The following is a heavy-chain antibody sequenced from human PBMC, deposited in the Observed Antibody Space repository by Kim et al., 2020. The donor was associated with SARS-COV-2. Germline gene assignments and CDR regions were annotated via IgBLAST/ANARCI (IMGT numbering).Heavy chain of an antibody. V-gene: IGHV4-59*01. D-gene: IGHD5-12*01. Sequence: KSRVTISVDTSKNKFSLKLSSVTAADTAVYYCATPIIFSGYDYYYYGMDVWGQGTTVTVSS. CDR3: ATPIIFSGYDYYYYGMDV. J-gene: IGHJ6*02.